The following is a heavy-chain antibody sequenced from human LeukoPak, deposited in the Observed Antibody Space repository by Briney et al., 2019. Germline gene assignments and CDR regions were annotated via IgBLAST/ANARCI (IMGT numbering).Heavy chain of an antibody. CDR1: GYTFTGYY. CDR3: ARNFYSSGMLTYFYY. Sequence: GASVKVSCKAPGYTFTGYYMHWVRQAPGQGLEWMGIMNPSGGSTSYAQKFQGRVTMTRDTSTSTVYMELSSLRSEDTAVYYCARNFYSSGMLTYFYYWGQGTLVTVSS. V-gene: IGHV1-46*03. J-gene: IGHJ4*02. D-gene: IGHD6-19*01. CDR2: MNPSGGST.